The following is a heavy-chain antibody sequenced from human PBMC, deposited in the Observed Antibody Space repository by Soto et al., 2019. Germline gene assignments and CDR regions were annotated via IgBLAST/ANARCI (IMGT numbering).Heavy chain of an antibody. D-gene: IGHD2-15*01. Sequence: QVQLVQSGAEVKKPGSSVKVSCKASGGTFSSYAISWVRQAPGQGLEWMGGIIPIFGTANYAQKFQGRVTITADESTSTAYMELSSLRSEDTAVYYCAIGKVAATPVDYYCGMDVWGQGTTVTVSS. CDR1: GGTFSSYA. CDR3: AIGKVAATPVDYYCGMDV. V-gene: IGHV1-69*01. J-gene: IGHJ6*02. CDR2: IIPIFGTA.